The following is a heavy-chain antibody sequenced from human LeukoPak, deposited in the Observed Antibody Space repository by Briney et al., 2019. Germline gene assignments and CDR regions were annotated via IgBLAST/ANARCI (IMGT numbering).Heavy chain of an antibody. CDR3: ARFRYSSSAFDY. D-gene: IGHD6-6*01. CDR1: GFAFSTYW. J-gene: IGHJ4*02. CDR2: IKQDGSDN. Sequence: GGSLRLSCAASGFAFSTYWMTWVRQAPGKGLEWVANIKQDGSDNYYVDSVKGRFTISRDNAKNSLYLQMNSLRAEDTAVYYCARFRYSSSAFDYWGQGTLVTVSS. V-gene: IGHV3-7*01.